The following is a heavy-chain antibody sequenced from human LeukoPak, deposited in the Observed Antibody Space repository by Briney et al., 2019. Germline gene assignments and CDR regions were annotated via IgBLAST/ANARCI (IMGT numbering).Heavy chain of an antibody. Sequence: GGSLRLSCAASGFTFTIFGLNWVRQAPGKGPEWVPYIDARSGITYYADSVQGRFTISRDDARESVFLQMDGLRVDDTAVYYCARTYDFGRGPPGDAFDNWGPGTWVIVSA. CDR3: ARTYDFGRGPPGDAFDN. CDR1: GFTFTIFG. CDR2: IDARSGIT. V-gene: IGHV3-48*01. D-gene: IGHD3-3*01. J-gene: IGHJ3*02.